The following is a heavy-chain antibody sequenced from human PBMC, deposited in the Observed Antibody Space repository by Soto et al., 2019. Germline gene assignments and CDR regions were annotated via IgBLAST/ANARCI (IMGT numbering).Heavy chain of an antibody. Sequence: QVQLQESGPGLVKTSETQSLTCTVSGGSVSSGSYYWSWIRQPPGKGLEWIGYIYYSGSTNYNPSLKSRVTISVDTSKNQFSLKLSSVTAADTAVYYCARIPYDILTGYGYYGMDVWGQGTTVTVSS. J-gene: IGHJ6*02. CDR3: ARIPYDILTGYGYYGMDV. CDR2: IYYSGST. D-gene: IGHD3-9*01. CDR1: GGSVSSGSYY. V-gene: IGHV4-61*01.